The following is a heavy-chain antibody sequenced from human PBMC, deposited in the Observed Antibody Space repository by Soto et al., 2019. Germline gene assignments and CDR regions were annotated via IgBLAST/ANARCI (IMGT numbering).Heavy chain of an antibody. Sequence: GGSLRLSCAASGFTFSNHWMTWVRQAPGKGLEWVASVKQDGSEIYYGDSVKGRFTISRDNAKNSLFLQLNSLRAEDTAMYYCARDPGISSGWYYYDYWGQGTLVTVSS. CDR1: GFTFSNHW. V-gene: IGHV3-7*05. CDR2: VKQDGSEI. D-gene: IGHD6-19*01. J-gene: IGHJ4*02. CDR3: ARDPGISSGWYYYDY.